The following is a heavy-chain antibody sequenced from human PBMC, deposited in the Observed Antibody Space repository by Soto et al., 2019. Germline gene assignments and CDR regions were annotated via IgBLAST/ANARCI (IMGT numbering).Heavy chain of an antibody. Sequence: QVQLVESGGGVVQPGRSLRLSCAASGFTFSSYGMHWVRQAPGKGVEWVAVISYDGSNKYYADSVKGRFTISRDNSKNTLYLQMNSLRAEDTAVYYCAKCSTAMTYFDYWGQGTLVTVSS. J-gene: IGHJ4*02. CDR1: GFTFSSYG. V-gene: IGHV3-30*18. D-gene: IGHD5-18*01. CDR2: ISYDGSNK. CDR3: AKCSTAMTYFDY.